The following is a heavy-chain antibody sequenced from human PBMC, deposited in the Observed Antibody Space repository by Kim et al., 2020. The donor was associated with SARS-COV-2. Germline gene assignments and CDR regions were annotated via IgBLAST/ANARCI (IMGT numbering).Heavy chain of an antibody. J-gene: IGHJ5*02. D-gene: IGHD6-13*01. V-gene: IGHV4-59*12. Sequence: SLISRVTISVDTSKNQFSLKLSSVTAADTAVYYCARDSSSWDLTNNWFDPWGQGTLVTVSS. CDR3: ARDSSSWDLTNNWFDP.